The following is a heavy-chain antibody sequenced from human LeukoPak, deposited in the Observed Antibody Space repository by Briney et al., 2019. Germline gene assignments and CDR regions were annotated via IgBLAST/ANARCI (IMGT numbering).Heavy chain of an antibody. J-gene: IGHJ2*01. CDR1: GYSISSGYY. CDR2: IYYSGST. CDR3: GRRMDGDRFWYFDL. D-gene: IGHD4-17*01. V-gene: IGHV4-38-2*02. Sequence: SETLSLTCTVSGYSISSGYYWGWIRQPPGKGLEWIGSIYYSGSTNYNPTLKSRVTISVDTSKNQFSLKLSSVTAADTAVYYCGRRMDGDRFWYFDLWGRGTLVTVSS.